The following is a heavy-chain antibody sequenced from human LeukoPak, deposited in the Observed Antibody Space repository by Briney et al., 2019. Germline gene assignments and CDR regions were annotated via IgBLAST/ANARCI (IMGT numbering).Heavy chain of an antibody. CDR2: IYYSGST. Sequence: SETLSLTCTVSGGSISSYYWSWIRQPPGKGLEWIGYIYYSGSTNYNPSLKSRVTISVDTSKNQFSLKLSSVTAADTAVYYCARDLVRNLGYCSSTSCYPDYYYYMDVWGKGTTVTVSS. V-gene: IGHV4-59*01. J-gene: IGHJ6*03. CDR1: GGSISSYY. D-gene: IGHD2-2*01. CDR3: ARDLVRNLGYCSSTSCYPDYYYYMDV.